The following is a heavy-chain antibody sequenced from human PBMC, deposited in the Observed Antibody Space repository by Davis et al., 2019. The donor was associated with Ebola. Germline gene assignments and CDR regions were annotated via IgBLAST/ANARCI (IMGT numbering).Heavy chain of an antibody. D-gene: IGHD5-24*01. CDR1: GGSISSYY. V-gene: IGHV4-59*12. CDR2: IYYSGST. Sequence: MPSETLSLTCTVSGGSISSYYWSWIRQPPGKGLEWIGYIYYSGSTNYNPSLKSRVTISVDTSKNQFSLKLSSVTAADTAVYYCARGRGGSDYWGQGTLVTVSS. CDR3: ARGRGGSDY. J-gene: IGHJ4*02.